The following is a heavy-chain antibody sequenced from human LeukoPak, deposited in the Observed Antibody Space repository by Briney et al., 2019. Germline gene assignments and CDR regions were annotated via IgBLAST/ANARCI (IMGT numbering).Heavy chain of an antibody. J-gene: IGHJ4*02. V-gene: IGHV4-59*01. CDR1: GVSISIYY. CDR3: VRDRELNY. Sequence: PAETLSLTCTVSGVSISIYYWSWIRQPPGKGLEWIGYIYSSGSTSYNPSLKSRATISADTSKNQFSLKLSSVTAADTAVYYCVRDRELNYWGQGTLVTVSS. D-gene: IGHD1-7*01. CDR2: IYSSGST.